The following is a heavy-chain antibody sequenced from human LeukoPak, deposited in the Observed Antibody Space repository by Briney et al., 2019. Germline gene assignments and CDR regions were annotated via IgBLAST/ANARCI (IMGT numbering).Heavy chain of an antibody. CDR3: ARHKLTRGFDP. CDR1: GGSISSGDYY. Sequence: PSETLSLTCTVSGGSISSGDYYWSWIRQPPGKGLEWIGYIYYSGSTYYNPSLKSRVTISVDTSKNQFSLKLSSVTAADTAVYYCARHKLTRGFDPWGQGTLVTVSS. D-gene: IGHD2-15*01. V-gene: IGHV4-30-4*01. CDR2: IYYSGST. J-gene: IGHJ5*02.